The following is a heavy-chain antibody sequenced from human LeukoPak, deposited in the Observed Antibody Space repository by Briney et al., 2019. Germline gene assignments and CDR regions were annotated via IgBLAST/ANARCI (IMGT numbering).Heavy chain of an antibody. Sequence: GGSLRLSCAASGFSVSSNYMIWVRQAPRKGLEWVSVIYGGDETSYADSVKGRFTISRDNSKNTLYLQMNSLRAEDTAVYYCATSITTPGGFDHWGQGTLVTVSS. CDR1: GFSVSSNY. J-gene: IGHJ4*02. CDR3: ATSITTPGGFDH. CDR2: IYGGDET. V-gene: IGHV3-53*01. D-gene: IGHD6-13*01.